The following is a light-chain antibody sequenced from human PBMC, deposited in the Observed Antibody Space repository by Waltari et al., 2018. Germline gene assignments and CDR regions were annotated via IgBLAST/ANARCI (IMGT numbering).Light chain of an antibody. CDR2: GST. J-gene: IGLJ3*02. Sequence: QSVLTQPPSVSGAPGQRVTISCTGSGSNIGAGYDVHWYQQLPRAAPKLLTYGSTGRPSGFPARFLCSTSGSSASLAISGIQAEDEADYYCQSYDTSLSVVFGGGTKLTVL. CDR1: GSNIGAGYD. V-gene: IGLV1-40*01. CDR3: QSYDTSLSVV.